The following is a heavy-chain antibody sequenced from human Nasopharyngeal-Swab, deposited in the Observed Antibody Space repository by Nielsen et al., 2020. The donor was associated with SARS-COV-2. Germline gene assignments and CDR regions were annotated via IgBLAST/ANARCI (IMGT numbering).Heavy chain of an antibody. J-gene: IGHJ1*01. Sequence: GGSLRLSCTASGFTFSAYWMYWVRQAPGKGLEWVSSISGSSSYIWYADSVKGRFTVSRDNAKNSLFLQMDNLGADDTSFYYCARTAPFCGGDCYSEYFQYWGQGTLVTVSS. D-gene: IGHD2-21*02. V-gene: IGHV3-21*01. CDR3: ARTAPFCGGDCYSEYFQY. CDR2: ISGSSSYI. CDR1: GFTFSAYW.